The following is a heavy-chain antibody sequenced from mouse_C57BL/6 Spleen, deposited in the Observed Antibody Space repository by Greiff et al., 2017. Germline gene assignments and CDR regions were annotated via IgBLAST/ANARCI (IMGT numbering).Heavy chain of an antibody. CDR1: GYPFPSYW. D-gene: IGHD1-1*01. J-gene: IGHJ1*03. CDR2: IHTNIGST. V-gene: IGHV1-64*01. Sequence: QFQLQQPGAALLKPGASVKLSCQASGYPFPSYWMPWVKQRPGQGLEWIGMIHTNIGSTNYNAKFKSKATLTVDKYSSTAYMHLNSLTSEDSAVDYCERGDYDGSSSYFDVWGTGTTVTVSS. CDR3: ERGDYDGSSSYFDV.